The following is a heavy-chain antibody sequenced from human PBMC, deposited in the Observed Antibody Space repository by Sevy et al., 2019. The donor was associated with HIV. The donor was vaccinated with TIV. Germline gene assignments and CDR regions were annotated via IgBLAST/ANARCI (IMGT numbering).Heavy chain of an antibody. Sequence: GGSLRLSCAASGFTFDNYAMSWVRQTPGKGLEWVSSMSGTGGRTYYIDSVKGRFTISRDNSNNTLHLQMNSVRDDDTAVYYCAKDRGYDFWSGRGGMDVWGQGTTVTVSS. CDR1: GFTFDNYA. J-gene: IGHJ6*02. CDR3: AKDRGYDFWSGRGGMDV. V-gene: IGHV3-23*01. D-gene: IGHD3-3*01. CDR2: MSGTGGRT.